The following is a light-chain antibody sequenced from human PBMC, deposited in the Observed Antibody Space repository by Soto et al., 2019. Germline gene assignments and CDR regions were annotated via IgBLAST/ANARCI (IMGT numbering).Light chain of an antibody. CDR2: ATS. J-gene: IGKJ1*01. V-gene: IGKV1-6*01. Sequence: AIQMTQSPSSLSASVGDRVTITCRASQGIRNDLGWYQQKPGKAPKLLIYATSSLQSGVPSRFSGSGSGTDFTLTISSLQPEEFATYYCLQDYNYPRTFGQGTKVEIK. CDR1: QGIRND. CDR3: LQDYNYPRT.